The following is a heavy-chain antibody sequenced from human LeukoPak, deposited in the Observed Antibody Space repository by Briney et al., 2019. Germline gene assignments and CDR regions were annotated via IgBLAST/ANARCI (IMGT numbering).Heavy chain of an antibody. CDR1: GYTFTSYD. J-gene: IGHJ4*02. V-gene: IGHV1-8*01. Sequence: GASVKVSCKASGYTFTSYDINWVRQATGQGLEWMGWMNPNSGNTGYAQKFQGRVTMTRNTSISTAYMELSSLRSEDTAVYYCARGLNKRGYSGYDQGFGFDYWGQGTLVTVSS. D-gene: IGHD5-12*01. CDR3: ARGLNKRGYSGYDQGFGFDY. CDR2: MNPNSGNT.